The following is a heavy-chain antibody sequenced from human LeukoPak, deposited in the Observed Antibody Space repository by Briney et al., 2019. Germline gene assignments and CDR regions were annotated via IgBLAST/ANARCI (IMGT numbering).Heavy chain of an antibody. J-gene: IGHJ5*02. V-gene: IGHV3-30*02. D-gene: IGHD2-15*01. Sequence: GGSLRLSCAASGFTFSNYGMHWVRQAPGKGLEWVAFIRYDGSNKYYDGTTKYYADSVKGRFTISRDNAKNSLYLQMNSLRAEDTAVYYCARADSGGSCLFDPWGQGTLVTVSS. CDR3: ARADSGGSCLFDP. CDR2: IRYDGSNKYYDGTTK. CDR1: GFTFSNYG.